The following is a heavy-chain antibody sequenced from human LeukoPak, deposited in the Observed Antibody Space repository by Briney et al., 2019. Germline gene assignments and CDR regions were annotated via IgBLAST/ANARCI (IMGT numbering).Heavy chain of an antibody. CDR3: ARDNPGYSSSWYAPLVDY. V-gene: IGHV3-7*03. Sequence: GGSLRLSCAASGFTFSSYWMSWVRQAPGKGLEWVANIKQDGSEKYCVDSVKGRFTISRDNAKNSLYLQMNSLRAEDTAVYYCARDNPGYSSSWYAPLVDYWGQGTLVTVSS. D-gene: IGHD6-13*01. CDR2: IKQDGSEK. CDR1: GFTFSSYW. J-gene: IGHJ4*02.